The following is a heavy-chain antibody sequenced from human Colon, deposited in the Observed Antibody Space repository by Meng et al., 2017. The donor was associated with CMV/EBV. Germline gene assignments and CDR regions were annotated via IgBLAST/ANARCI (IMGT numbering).Heavy chain of an antibody. Sequence: ASVKVSCKASGYTFTSYGISWVRQAPGQGLEWMGWISTYNGNTNYAQKLQGRVTMTTNTSTSTAYMELRSLKSDDTAVYYCARMYNWNYVFDYWGQGTLVTVSS. CDR3: ARMYNWNYVFDY. CDR2: ISTYNGNT. D-gene: IGHD1-7*01. CDR1: GYTFTSYG. V-gene: IGHV1-18*01. J-gene: IGHJ4*02.